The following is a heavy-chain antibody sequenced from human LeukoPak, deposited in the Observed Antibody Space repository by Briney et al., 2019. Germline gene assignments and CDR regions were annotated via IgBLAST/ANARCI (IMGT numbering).Heavy chain of an antibody. CDR1: GGSVSTYY. CDR3: ARPHRLGGWFDP. Sequence: PSETLSLTCTVSGGSVSTYYWSWIRQPAGKGLEWIGRFYTSGSTSYNPSLKSRVSMSVDTSKNHFSLNLTSVTAADTAVYYCARPHRLGGWFDPWGQGTLVTVSS. V-gene: IGHV4-4*07. CDR2: FYTSGST. D-gene: IGHD3-16*01. J-gene: IGHJ5*02.